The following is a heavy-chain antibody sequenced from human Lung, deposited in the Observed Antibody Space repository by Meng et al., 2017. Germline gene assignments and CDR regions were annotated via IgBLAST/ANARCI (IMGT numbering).Heavy chain of an antibody. V-gene: IGHV4-34*01. CDR1: GGPFSDYY. D-gene: IGHD4-11*01. CDR3: ARGPTTMAHDFDY. CDR2: INHSGST. J-gene: IGHJ4*02. Sequence: QVHLRRWGAGLLKPSETLSLTCSVSGGPFSDYYWSWIRQPPGKGLEWIGEINHSGSTNYNPSLESRATISVDTYQTNLSLKLSSVTAADSAVYYCARGPTTMAHDFDYWGQGTLVTVSS.